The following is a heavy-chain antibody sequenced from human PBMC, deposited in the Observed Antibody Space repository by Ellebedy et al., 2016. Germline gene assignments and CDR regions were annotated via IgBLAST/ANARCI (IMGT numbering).Heavy chain of an antibody. CDR1: GFTFRGYD. D-gene: IGHD5-18*01. J-gene: IGHJ4*02. CDR3: ARVRFGDTAVDY. CDR2: IGTAGDT. V-gene: IGHV3-13*01. Sequence: GGSLRLSCAASGFTFRGYDMHWVRQATGKGLEWVSAIGTAGDTYYPGSVKGRFTISRENAKHSLYLQMNSLRAEDTAVYYCARVRFGDTAVDYWGQGTLVTVSS.